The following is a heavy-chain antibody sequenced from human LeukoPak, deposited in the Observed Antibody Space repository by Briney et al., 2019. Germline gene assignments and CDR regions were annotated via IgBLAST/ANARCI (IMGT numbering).Heavy chain of an antibody. CDR3: ARVVDSSGWYRNNWFDP. J-gene: IGHJ5*02. D-gene: IGHD6-19*01. CDR1: GGSISSYY. CDR2: IYYSGST. Sequence: SETLSLTCTVSGGSISSYYWSWIRQPPGEGLEWIGYIYYSGSTNYNPSLKSRVTISVDTSKNQFSLKLSSVTAADTAVYYCARVVDSSGWYRNNWFDPWGQGTLVTVSS. V-gene: IGHV4-59*01.